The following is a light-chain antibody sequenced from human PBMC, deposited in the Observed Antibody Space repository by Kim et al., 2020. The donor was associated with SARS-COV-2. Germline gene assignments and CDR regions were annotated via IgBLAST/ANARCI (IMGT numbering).Light chain of an antibody. V-gene: IGLV2-14*03. CDR3: SSYTSISTYVV. J-gene: IGLJ2*01. CDR2: DVS. Sequence: QSALTQPASVSGSPGQSITISCTGTISDVGGYNYVSWYQQHPGKAPKLMIYDVSNRPSGVSNRFSGSKSGNTASLTISGLQAEDEADYYCSSYTSISTYVVFGGGTQLTVL. CDR1: ISDVGGYNY.